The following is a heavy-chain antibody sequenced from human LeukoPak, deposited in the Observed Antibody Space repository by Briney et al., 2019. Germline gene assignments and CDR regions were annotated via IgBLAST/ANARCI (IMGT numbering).Heavy chain of an antibody. Sequence: HVASVKVSCKASGYTFTGYYLHWVRQAPGQGLEWMGWINPNSGGTNYAQKFQGRVTMTRDTSISTAYMELSRLRSDDTAVYYCAREVGSGWYNIDYWGQGTLVTVSS. CDR1: GYTFTGYY. CDR2: INPNSGGT. D-gene: IGHD6-19*01. V-gene: IGHV1-2*02. J-gene: IGHJ4*02. CDR3: AREVGSGWYNIDY.